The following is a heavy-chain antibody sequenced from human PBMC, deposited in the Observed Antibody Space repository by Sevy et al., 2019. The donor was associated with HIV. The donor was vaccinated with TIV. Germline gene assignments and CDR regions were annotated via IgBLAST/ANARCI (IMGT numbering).Heavy chain of an antibody. D-gene: IGHD6-19*01. CDR3: ATGIVGAVAGTAVVFDS. CDR1: GLTFSHAW. CDR2: IKSKTDGETT. Sequence: GGSLRLSCAASGLTFSHAWMSWLRQAPGKGLEWVGGIKSKTDGETTDYAAPVKGRFTMARDDSENTLYLQMNSLKTEDTAVYYCATGIVGAVAGTAVVFDSWGQGTLVTVSS. J-gene: IGHJ4*02. V-gene: IGHV3-15*01.